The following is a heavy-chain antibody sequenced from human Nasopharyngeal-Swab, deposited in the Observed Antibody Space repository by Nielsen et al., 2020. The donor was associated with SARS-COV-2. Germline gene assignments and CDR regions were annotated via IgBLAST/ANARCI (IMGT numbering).Heavy chain of an antibody. Sequence: GGSLRLSCAASKFTFADYAMHWVRQAPGKGLEWVSGISWNSGNIAYTDSVKGRFTISRDNAKNSLYLQMNSLRAEDTAVYYCARDLGYDFWSAPRGFDPWGQGTLVTVSS. CDR3: ARDLGYDFWSAPRGFDP. D-gene: IGHD3-3*01. CDR2: ISWNSGNI. V-gene: IGHV3-9*01. J-gene: IGHJ5*02. CDR1: KFTFADYA.